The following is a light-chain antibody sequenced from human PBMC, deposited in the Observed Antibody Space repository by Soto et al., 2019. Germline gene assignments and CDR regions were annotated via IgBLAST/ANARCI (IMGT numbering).Light chain of an antibody. CDR2: DAS. J-gene: IGKJ1*01. CDR3: QQRSNWPRTWT. V-gene: IGKV3-11*01. Sequence: EIMLTQSPATLSLSPGERATLSCRASQSINRHLAWYRQKPGQAPRLPIYDASNRATGIPARFSGSGSGTDFTLTISSLEPEDFAVYYCQQRSNWPRTWTFGQGTKVDIK. CDR1: QSINRH.